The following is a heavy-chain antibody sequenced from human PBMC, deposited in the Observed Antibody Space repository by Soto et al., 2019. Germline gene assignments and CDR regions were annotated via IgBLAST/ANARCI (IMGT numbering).Heavy chain of an antibody. J-gene: IGHJ6*02. Sequence: GGSLRLSCAASGFTFSSYAMHWVRQAPGKGLEWVAVISYDGSNKYYADSVKGRFTISRDNSKNTLYLQMNSLRAEDTAVYYCARDVAAAGDLYYYYGMDVWGQGTTVTVSS. CDR2: ISYDGSNK. D-gene: IGHD6-13*01. V-gene: IGHV3-30-3*01. CDR1: GFTFSSYA. CDR3: ARDVAAAGDLYYYYGMDV.